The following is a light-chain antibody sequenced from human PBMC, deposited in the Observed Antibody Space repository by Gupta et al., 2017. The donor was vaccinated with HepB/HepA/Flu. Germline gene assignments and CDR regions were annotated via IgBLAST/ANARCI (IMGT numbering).Light chain of an antibody. Sequence: QSVLTQHPSAPGTRGRRVTISCSGSSSNIGSNTVNWYQLVPGAASKLLIYSDNLRPSGVPDRFSVSKSGASASLAISGRQSEDQADYYCAAWEDSLNGHIFGTGNKVTFL. V-gene: IGLV1-44*01. CDR1: SSNIGSNT. J-gene: IGLJ1*01. CDR3: AAWEDSLNGHI. CDR2: SDN.